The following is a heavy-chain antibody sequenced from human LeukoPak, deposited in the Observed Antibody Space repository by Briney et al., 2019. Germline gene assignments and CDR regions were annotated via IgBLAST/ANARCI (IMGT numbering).Heavy chain of an antibody. V-gene: IGHV3-23*01. J-gene: IGHJ6*02. D-gene: IGHD6-19*01. Sequence: GGSLRLSCAASGFTFSSYAMSWVRQAPGKGLEWVSAISGSGGSTYYADSVKGRFTISRDNSKNTLYLQMNSLRAEDTAVYYCAKPGYSSGWGSYYYYGMDVWGQGTTVTVSS. CDR3: AKPGYSSGWGSYYYYGMDV. CDR1: GFTFSSYA. CDR2: ISGSGGST.